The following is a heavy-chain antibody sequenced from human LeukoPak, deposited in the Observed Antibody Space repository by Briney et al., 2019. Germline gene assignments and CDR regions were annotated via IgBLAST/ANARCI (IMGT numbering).Heavy chain of an antibody. V-gene: IGHV4-4*07. CDR3: AGGHSGSPAKILYYYYMDV. CDR1: GGSINSDF. J-gene: IGHJ6*03. CDR2: VYTNGGT. Sequence: SETLSLTCVVSGGSINSDFWSWIRQPAGKGLEWIGRVYTNGGTNYNPSLKSRVTISIDTAKNQFSLRVRSVTAADTAIYYCAGGHSGSPAKILYYYYMDVWGKGTTVTVSS. D-gene: IGHD1-26*01.